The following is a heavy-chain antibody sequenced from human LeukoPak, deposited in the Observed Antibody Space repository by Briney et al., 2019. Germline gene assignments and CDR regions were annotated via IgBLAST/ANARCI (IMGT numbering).Heavy chain of an antibody. D-gene: IGHD2-2*02. CDR2: MNPNSGNT. CDR3: ARAHCSSTSCYRWGYYYFYMDV. V-gene: IGHV1-8*01. Sequence: GASVKVSCKASGYTFTSYDINWVRQATGQGLEWMGWMNPNSGNTGYAQKFQGRVTMTRITSISTAYMELSSLRSEDTAVYYCARAHCSSTSCYRWGYYYFYMDVWGKGTTVTVSS. J-gene: IGHJ6*03. CDR1: GYTFTSYD.